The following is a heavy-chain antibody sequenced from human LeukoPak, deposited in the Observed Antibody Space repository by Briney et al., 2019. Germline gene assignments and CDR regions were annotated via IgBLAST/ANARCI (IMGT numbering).Heavy chain of an antibody. D-gene: IGHD6-19*01. Sequence: SQTLSLTCTVSGGPISSGRYYWSWIRKHPGKGLERIGYLYYGGSTYYNPSLKRRVTISVDTSKNQFSLKLSSVTAADTAVYNCAREHIAVAGTYWFEPWGQRTLGTVSS. V-gene: IGHV4-31*03. CDR1: GGPISSGRYY. J-gene: IGHJ5*02. CDR3: AREHIAVAGTYWFEP. CDR2: LYYGGST.